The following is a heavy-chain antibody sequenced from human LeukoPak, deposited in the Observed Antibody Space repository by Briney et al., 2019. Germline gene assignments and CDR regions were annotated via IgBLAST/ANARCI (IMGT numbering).Heavy chain of an antibody. CDR1: GYTFTSYG. CDR3: ARTRALIRPPLHYYGSGSYQDY. Sequence: EASVKVSCKASGYTFTSYGISWVRQAPGQGLEWMGWISAYNGNTNYAQKLQGRVTMTTDTSTSTAYMELRSLRSDDTAVYYCARTRALIRPPLHYYGSGSYQDYWGQGTLVTVSS. CDR2: ISAYNGNT. J-gene: IGHJ4*02. V-gene: IGHV1-18*01. D-gene: IGHD3-10*01.